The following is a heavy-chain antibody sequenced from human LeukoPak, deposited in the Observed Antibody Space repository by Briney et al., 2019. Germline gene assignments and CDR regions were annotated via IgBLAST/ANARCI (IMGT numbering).Heavy chain of an antibody. CDR3: ARGLGLGYFQR. Sequence: PGGSLRLSCIVSGFTFSTYDMHWVRQAPGKGLEWVAVIWSDGSNKYYKDSVKGRFTISRDNLKNTLYLQMNSLRAEDTAVYRCARGLGLGYFQRWGQGTLVTVSS. J-gene: IGHJ1*01. CDR2: IWSDGSNK. D-gene: IGHD7-27*01. CDR1: GFTFSTYD. V-gene: IGHV3-33*01.